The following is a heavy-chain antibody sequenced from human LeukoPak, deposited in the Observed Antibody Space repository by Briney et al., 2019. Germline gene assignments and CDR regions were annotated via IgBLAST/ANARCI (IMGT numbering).Heavy chain of an antibody. Sequence: ASVKVSCKVSGYTLTELSMHWVRQAPGKGLEWMGGFDPEDGETIYAQKFQGRVTMTEDTSTDTAYMELSSLRSEDTAVYYCATVGVLWFREEYFDYWGQGTLVTVSS. CDR2: FDPEDGET. CDR1: GYTLTELS. V-gene: IGHV1-24*01. CDR3: ATVGVLWFREEYFDY. J-gene: IGHJ4*02. D-gene: IGHD3-10*01.